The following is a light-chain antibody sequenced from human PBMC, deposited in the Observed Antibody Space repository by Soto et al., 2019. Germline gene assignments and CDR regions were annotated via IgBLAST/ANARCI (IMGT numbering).Light chain of an antibody. V-gene: IGLV2-23*01. CDR2: EGS. CDR3: GTWDSSLSATQGV. CDR1: SSDVGSYNL. J-gene: IGLJ2*01. Sequence: QSALTQPASVSGSPGQSIAISCTGTSSDVGSYNLVSWYQQHPGKAPKLMIYEGSKRPSGVSNRFSGSKSGNTASLTISGLQADDEADYYCGTWDSSLSATQGVFGGGTKLTVL.